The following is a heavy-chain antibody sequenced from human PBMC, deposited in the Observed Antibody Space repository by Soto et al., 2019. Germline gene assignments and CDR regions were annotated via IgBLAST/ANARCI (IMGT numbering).Heavy chain of an antibody. Sequence: EVQLVQSGAEVKKPGESLRISCKGSGYSFTSYWISWVRQMPGKGLEWMGRLDPSDSYTSYSPPFQGHVTISADKSITTAYLQWSSLKASDTALYYCARHYRPFVGNAFDIWGQGTMVTVSS. CDR1: GYSFTSYW. V-gene: IGHV5-10-1*01. D-gene: IGHD7-27*01. CDR2: LDPSDSYT. CDR3: ARHYRPFVGNAFDI. J-gene: IGHJ3*02.